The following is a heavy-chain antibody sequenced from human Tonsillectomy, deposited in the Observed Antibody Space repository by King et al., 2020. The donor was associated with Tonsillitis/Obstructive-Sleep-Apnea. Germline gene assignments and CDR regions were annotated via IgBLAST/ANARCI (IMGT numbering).Heavy chain of an antibody. D-gene: IGHD3-3*01. CDR2: IDWDDDK. J-gene: IGHJ4*02. CDR3: ARSYYDFWSGYPWGLDY. Sequence: VTLKESGPALVKPTQTLTLTCTFSGFSLSTSGMCMSWIRQPPGKALECLARIDWDDDKYYSTSLKTRLIISKDTSKNQVVLTMTNMDPVDTATYYCARSYYDFWSGYPWGLDYWGQGTLVTVSS. V-gene: IGHV2-70*11. CDR1: GFSLSTSGMC.